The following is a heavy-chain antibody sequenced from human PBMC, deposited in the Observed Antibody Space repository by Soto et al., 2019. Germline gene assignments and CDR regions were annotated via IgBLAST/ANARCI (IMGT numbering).Heavy chain of an antibody. J-gene: IGHJ1*01. D-gene: IGHD6-19*01. Sequence: QVQLQQWGAGLLKPSETLSLTCAVYGGSFSGYYWSWIRQPPGKGLEWIGEINHSGTTNYNPSLKSRVTISVDTSKNQFALKLISVTAADTAVYYCARLAGSSGWQRDFQHWGQGTLVTVSS. CDR2: INHSGTT. CDR1: GGSFSGYY. V-gene: IGHV4-34*01. CDR3: ARLAGSSGWQRDFQH.